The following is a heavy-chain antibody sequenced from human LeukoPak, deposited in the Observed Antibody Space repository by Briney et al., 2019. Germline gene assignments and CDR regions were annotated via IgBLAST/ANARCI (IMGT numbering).Heavy chain of an antibody. V-gene: IGHV4-59*08. CDR1: GGSISSYY. Sequence: SETLSLTCTVSGGSISSYYWSWIRQPPGKGLEWIGYIYYSGSTNYNPSLKSRVTISVDTSKNQFSLKLSSVTAADTAVYYCARHTPSLIAVAVEIDYWGQGTLVTVSS. J-gene: IGHJ4*02. CDR2: IYYSGST. CDR3: ARHTPSLIAVAVEIDY. D-gene: IGHD6-19*01.